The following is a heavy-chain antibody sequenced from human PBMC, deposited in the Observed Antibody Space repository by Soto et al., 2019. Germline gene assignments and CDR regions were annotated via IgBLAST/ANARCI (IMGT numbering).Heavy chain of an antibody. V-gene: IGHV4-31*03. CDR1: GGSISNASYY. CDR2: IYYSGST. D-gene: IGHD3-3*01. J-gene: IGHJ4*02. Sequence: QVQLQESGPGLVKPSQTLSLTCTVSGGSISNASYYWSWIRQHPKKGLEWIGYIYYSGSTYYNPSLKSGVSISVDTSKNHFSLRLSSVTAADTAVYYCARIGGKSYYDFWSGYPAFDYWGQGTAVTVSS. CDR3: ARIGGKSYYDFWSGYPAFDY.